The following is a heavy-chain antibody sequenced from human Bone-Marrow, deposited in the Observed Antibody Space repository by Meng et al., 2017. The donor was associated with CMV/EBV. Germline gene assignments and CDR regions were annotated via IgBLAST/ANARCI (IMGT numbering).Heavy chain of an antibody. D-gene: IGHD6-13*01. V-gene: IGHV4-39*07. J-gene: IGHJ4*02. Sequence: SETLSLTCSVSGGSISSSSYYWGWIRQPPGKGLEWIGNIYYNENTYYNASLKSRVTISVDTSKNQFSLKLSSVTAADTAVYYCAKGRGRYSSSWYLFDYWGQGTLVTVSS. CDR3: AKGRGRYSSSWYLFDY. CDR1: GGSISSSSYY. CDR2: IYYNENT.